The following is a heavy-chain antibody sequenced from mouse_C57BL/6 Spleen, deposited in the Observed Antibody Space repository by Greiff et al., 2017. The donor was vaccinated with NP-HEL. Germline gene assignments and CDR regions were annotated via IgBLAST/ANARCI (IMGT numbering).Heavy chain of an antibody. CDR3: DRDYYGSSYMFAY. CDR1: GFTFSDYG. V-gene: IGHV5-17*01. CDR2: ISSGSSTI. J-gene: IGHJ3*01. Sequence: EVQLVESGGGLVKPGGSLKLSCAASGFTFSDYGMHWVRQAPEKGLEWVAYISSGSSTIYYADTVKGRFTISRDNAKNTLFLQMTSLRSEDTARYYCDRDYYGSSYMFAYWGQGTLVTVSA. D-gene: IGHD1-1*01.